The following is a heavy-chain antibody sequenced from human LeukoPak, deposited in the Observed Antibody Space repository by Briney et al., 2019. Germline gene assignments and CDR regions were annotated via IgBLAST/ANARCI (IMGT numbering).Heavy chain of an antibody. J-gene: IGHJ4*02. CDR1: GGXFSGYY. Sequence: SETLSLTCAVYGGXFSGYYCSWIRQPPGKGLEWLGEINHSGSTNYNPSLKSRVTISVDTSKNQFSLKLSSVTAADTAVYYCARGLDSSGYYYVDYWGQGTLVTVSS. CDR3: ARGLDSSGYYYVDY. V-gene: IGHV4-34*01. D-gene: IGHD3-22*01. CDR2: INHSGST.